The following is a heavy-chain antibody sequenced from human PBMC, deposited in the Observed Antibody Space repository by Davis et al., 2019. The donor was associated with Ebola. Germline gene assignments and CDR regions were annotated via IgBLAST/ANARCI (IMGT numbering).Heavy chain of an antibody. D-gene: IGHD1-26*01. V-gene: IGHV3-9*01. CDR3: AKDPEEGGSYAGY. CDR2: INWNSGSI. CDR1: GFTFDDYA. J-gene: IGHJ6*02. Sequence: GGSLRLSCAASGFTFDDYAMHWVRQAPGKGLEWVSGINWNSGSIDYADSVKGRFTISRDNSKNTLYLQMNSLRAEDTAVYYCAKDPEEGGSYAGYWGQGTTVTVSS.